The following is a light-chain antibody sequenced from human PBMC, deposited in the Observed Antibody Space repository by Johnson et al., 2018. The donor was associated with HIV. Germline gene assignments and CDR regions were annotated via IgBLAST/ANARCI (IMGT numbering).Light chain of an antibody. V-gene: IGLV1-51*02. CDR3: GTWDSSLSAYV. CDR2: ENN. Sequence: QSVLTQPPSVSAAPGQKVTISCSGSSSNIGNDSVSWYQQLPGTAPELLIYENNRRPSGIPDRFSGPKSGTSATLGITGLQTGDEADYYCGTWDSSLSAYVFGTGTNVTVL. CDR1: SSNIGNDS. J-gene: IGLJ1*01.